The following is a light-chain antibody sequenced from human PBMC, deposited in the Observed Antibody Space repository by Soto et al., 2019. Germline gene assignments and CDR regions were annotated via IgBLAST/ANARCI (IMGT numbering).Light chain of an antibody. CDR1: QSVTRD. CDR2: GAS. V-gene: IGKV3-15*01. Sequence: EILVTQSPATLSVSPGERISLSCRASQSVTRDLAWDQQKPCQTPRLLSYGASTQATGIPARFSGSGSGTKFTLTISRVKSEDFELYYCHQYRTFGQGTRVEIK. CDR3: HQYRT. J-gene: IGKJ1*01.